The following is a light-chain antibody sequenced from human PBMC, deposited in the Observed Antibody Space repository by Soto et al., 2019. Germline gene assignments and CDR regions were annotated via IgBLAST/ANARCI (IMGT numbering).Light chain of an antibody. CDR3: QQYGSSGT. V-gene: IGKV3-20*01. CDR2: GAS. J-gene: IGKJ1*01. CDR1: QSVTNS. Sequence: EIVLTQSPATLSLSPGERATLSCRASQSVTNSLAWYQQKPGQAPRLLVYGASTRATGIPARFSGSGSGTDFTLTISRLEPEDFAVYYCQQYGSSGTFGQGTKVDIK.